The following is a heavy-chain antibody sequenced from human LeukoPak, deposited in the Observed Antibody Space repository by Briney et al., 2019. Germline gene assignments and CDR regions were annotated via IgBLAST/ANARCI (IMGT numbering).Heavy chain of an antibody. CDR3: ARVPPKTTVTTRYYYYYMDV. Sequence: PSETLSLTRTVSGGSISSYYWSWIRQPPGKGLEWIGYIYYSGSTNYNPSLKSRVTISVDTSKNQFSLKLSSVTAADTAVYYCARVPPKTTVTTRYYYYYMDVWGKGTTVTVSS. J-gene: IGHJ6*03. CDR1: GGSISSYY. D-gene: IGHD4-17*01. CDR2: IYYSGST. V-gene: IGHV4-59*01.